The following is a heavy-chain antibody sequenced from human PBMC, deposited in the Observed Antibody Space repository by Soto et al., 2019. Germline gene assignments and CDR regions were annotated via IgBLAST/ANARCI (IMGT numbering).Heavy chain of an antibody. D-gene: IGHD2-2*01. J-gene: IGHJ5*02. Sequence: SETLSLTCAVSGGSISSSNWWSWVRQPPGKGLEWIGEIYHSGSTNYNPSLKSRVTISVDKSKNQFSLKLSSVTAADTAVYYCARGELGYCISTSCLGWFDPWGQGTLVTVS. CDR2: IYHSGST. V-gene: IGHV4-4*02. CDR1: GGSISSSNW. CDR3: ARGELGYCISTSCLGWFDP.